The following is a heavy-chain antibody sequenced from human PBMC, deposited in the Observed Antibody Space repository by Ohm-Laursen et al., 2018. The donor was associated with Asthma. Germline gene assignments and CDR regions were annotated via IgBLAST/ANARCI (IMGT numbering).Heavy chain of an antibody. CDR1: GYAFSRYS. D-gene: IGHD6-13*01. V-gene: IGHV3-21*01. Sequence: SLRLSCAASGYAFSRYSIHWIRQAPGKGLEWVASISTASTFIYYADSVRGRFTTSRDNARNSVYLQMNSLSAEGRAVYYFARVDIAAADFDYWGQGTLVTVSS. J-gene: IGHJ4*02. CDR3: ARVDIAAADFDY. CDR2: ISTASTFI.